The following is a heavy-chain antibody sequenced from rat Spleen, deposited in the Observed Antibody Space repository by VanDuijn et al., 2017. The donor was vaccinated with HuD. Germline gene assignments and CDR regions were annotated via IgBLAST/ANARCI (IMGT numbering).Heavy chain of an antibody. CDR1: GFTFSDYA. J-gene: IGHJ2*01. D-gene: IGHD5-1*01. CDR3: ARSNWDFDY. CDR2: ISYEGSST. Sequence: EVQLVESGGGLVQPGRSLKLSCAASGFTFSDYAVAWVRQSPKKGLEWVATISYEGSSTYYGDSVKGRFTISRDNAKSTLYLQMNSLRSEDTATYYCARSNWDFDYWGHGVMVTVSS. V-gene: IGHV5-22*01.